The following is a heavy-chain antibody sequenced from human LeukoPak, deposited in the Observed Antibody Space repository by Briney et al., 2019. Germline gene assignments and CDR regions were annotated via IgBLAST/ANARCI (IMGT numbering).Heavy chain of an antibody. CDR3: ARSGIGTVPGSYFDY. CDR2: LRAGSGYT. Sequence: ASVKDSSEASRYRFTDYAIHWVRHAPGQRLEWMGCLRAGSGYTKYSEKFQGSLTITRDTSASTAYMELSSLTSECTAVYYCARSGIGTVPGSYFDYWGQETLVTVSS. CDR1: RYRFTDYA. J-gene: IGHJ4*02. V-gene: IGHV1-3*01. D-gene: IGHD2-2*01.